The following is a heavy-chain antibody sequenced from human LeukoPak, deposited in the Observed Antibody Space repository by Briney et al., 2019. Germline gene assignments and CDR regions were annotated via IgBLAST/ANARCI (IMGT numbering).Heavy chain of an antibody. Sequence: ASVKVSCKASGYTFTSYYMHWVRQAPGQGLEWMGIINPSGGSTSYAQKFQGRVTMTRDMSTSTVYMELSSLRSEDTAVFYCARDLPHSSSWESIDYWGQGTLVTVSS. J-gene: IGHJ4*02. V-gene: IGHV1-46*01. CDR3: ARDLPHSSSWESIDY. CDR2: INPSGGST. D-gene: IGHD6-13*01. CDR1: GYTFTSYY.